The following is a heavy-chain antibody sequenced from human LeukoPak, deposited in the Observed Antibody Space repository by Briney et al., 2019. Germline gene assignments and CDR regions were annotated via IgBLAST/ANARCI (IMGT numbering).Heavy chain of an antibody. J-gene: IGHJ4*02. Sequence: GGSLRLSCAASGFTFSSYWMSWVRQAPGKGLEWVANIKQGGSEKYYVDSVKGRFTISRDNAKNSLYLQMNSLRAEDTAVYYCARERNYYDSSGYPDYWGQGTLVTVSS. CDR1: GFTFSSYW. D-gene: IGHD3-22*01. CDR2: IKQGGSEK. V-gene: IGHV3-7*01. CDR3: ARERNYYDSSGYPDY.